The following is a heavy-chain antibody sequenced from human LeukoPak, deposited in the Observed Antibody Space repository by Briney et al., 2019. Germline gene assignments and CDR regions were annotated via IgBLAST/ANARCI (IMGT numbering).Heavy chain of an antibody. CDR3: ASHSGSRDAFDI. D-gene: IGHD2-15*01. Sequence: PSETLSLTCTVSGGSISSYYWSWIRQPPGKGLEWIGYIYCSGSTNYNPSLKSRVTISVDTSKDQFSLKLSSVTAADTAVYYCASHSGSRDAFDIWGQGTMVTVSS. J-gene: IGHJ3*02. V-gene: IGHV4-59*01. CDR1: GGSISSYY. CDR2: IYCSGST.